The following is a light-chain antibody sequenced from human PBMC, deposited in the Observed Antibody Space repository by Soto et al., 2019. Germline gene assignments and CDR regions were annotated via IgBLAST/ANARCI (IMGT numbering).Light chain of an antibody. CDR2: DAS. Sequence: DIQMTQSPSTLSASVGDRVTIACRASQGINGWLAWYQQKPGKAPQLLIYDASSLESGVPSRFSGSGSGTEFTLTISSLQPDDFATYYCQQYNSYPWTFGQGTKVEIK. J-gene: IGKJ1*01. CDR3: QQYNSYPWT. CDR1: QGINGW. V-gene: IGKV1-5*01.